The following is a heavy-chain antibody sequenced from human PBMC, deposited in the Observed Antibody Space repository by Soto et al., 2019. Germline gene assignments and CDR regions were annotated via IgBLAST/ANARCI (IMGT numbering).Heavy chain of an antibody. CDR2: IYYSGST. D-gene: IGHD2-21*02. Sequence: QVQLQESGPGLVKPSQTLSLTCTVSGGSISSGGYYWSWIRQHPGKGLEWIGHIYYSGSTYYNPSLKSRVTISVDTAKNQFSLKLSSVTAADTAVYYCARDEWSLLHKEWGQGTLVTVSS. J-gene: IGHJ4*02. V-gene: IGHV4-31*03. CDR1: GGSISSGGYY. CDR3: ARDEWSLLHKE.